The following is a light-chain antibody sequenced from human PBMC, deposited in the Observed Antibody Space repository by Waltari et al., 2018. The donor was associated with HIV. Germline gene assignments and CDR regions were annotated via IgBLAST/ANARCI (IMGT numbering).Light chain of an antibody. CDR1: SSKIGAGYD. Sequence: QSVLTQPPSVSGAPGQRVTISCTGSSSKIGAGYDVHWYQQVPGTAPKLLIYGNTNRPSGVPDRFSASKSGASPSLAITGLQAEDEADYYCQSYDSSLTGSVFGGGTKLTVL. CDR3: QSYDSSLTGSV. V-gene: IGLV1-40*01. CDR2: GNT. J-gene: IGLJ2*01.